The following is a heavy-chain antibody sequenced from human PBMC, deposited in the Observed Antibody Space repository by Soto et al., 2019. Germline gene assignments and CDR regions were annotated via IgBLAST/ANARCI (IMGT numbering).Heavy chain of an antibody. CDR2: ISYDGGET. CDR3: AITSVADASFDY. D-gene: IGHD5-12*01. J-gene: IGHJ4*02. CDR1: GFIFSNYG. V-gene: IGHV3-30*03. Sequence: GGSLRLSCAGSGFIFSNYGMHWVRQAPGKGLEWVAFISYDGGETFYADSVKGRFTISRDNSKSTVFLHMNSLKKEDTAVYYCAITSVADASFDYWGQGTLVTASS.